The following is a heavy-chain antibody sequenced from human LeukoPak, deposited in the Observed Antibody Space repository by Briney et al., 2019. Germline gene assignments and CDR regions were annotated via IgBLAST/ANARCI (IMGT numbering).Heavy chain of an antibody. V-gene: IGHV3-33*01. Sequence: GGSLRLSCAASGFTFSSYGMHWVRQAPGKGLEWVAVIWYDGSNKYYADSVKGRFTISRDSSKNTLYLQMNSLRAEDTAVYYCARYRGGYSSSSPYYYYGMDVWGQGTTVTVSS. CDR3: ARYRGGYSSSSPYYYYGMDV. J-gene: IGHJ6*02. CDR1: GFTFSSYG. CDR2: IWYDGSNK. D-gene: IGHD6-6*01.